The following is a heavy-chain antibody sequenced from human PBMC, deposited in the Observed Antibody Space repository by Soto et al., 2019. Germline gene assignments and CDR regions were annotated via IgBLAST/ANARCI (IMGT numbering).Heavy chain of an antibody. J-gene: IGHJ4*02. V-gene: IGHV3-30-3*01. CDR2: ISYDGSNK. Sequence: GGSLRLSCAASGFTFSSYAMHWVRQAPGKGLEWVAVISYDGSNKYYADSVKGRFTISRDNSKNTLYLQMNSLRAEDTAVYYCARDPTTVTILEVDYWGQGTLVTVSS. CDR1: GFTFSSYA. D-gene: IGHD4-17*01. CDR3: ARDPTTVTILEVDY.